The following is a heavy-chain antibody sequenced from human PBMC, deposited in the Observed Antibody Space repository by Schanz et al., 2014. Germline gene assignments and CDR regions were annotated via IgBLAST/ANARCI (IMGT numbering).Heavy chain of an antibody. CDR3: AREQIMAAAGLVDY. V-gene: IGHV3-74*01. J-gene: IGHJ4*01. Sequence: EVQLVESGGGAVRPGGSLRLSCAASGFTLSSYWMHWVRQVPGKGLEWVSCTNGDGTNAKYADSVKGRFTISRDNAKNSLYLQMNSLRAEDTAVYYCAREQIMAAAGLVDYWGHGTLVTVSS. D-gene: IGHD6-13*01. CDR1: GFTLSSYW. CDR2: TNGDGTNA.